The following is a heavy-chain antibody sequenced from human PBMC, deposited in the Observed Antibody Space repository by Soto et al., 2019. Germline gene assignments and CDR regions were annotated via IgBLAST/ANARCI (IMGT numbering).Heavy chain of an antibody. V-gene: IGHV5-51*01. CDR2: IYPGDSDT. J-gene: IGHJ3*02. Sequence: GESLKISCKGSGYSFSSHWLAWVRQMPGKGLEYMGIIYPGDSDTRYSPSFQGQVTISADKSISTAYLQWTSLKASDTAIYYCARARVATPRLEDPFDIWGQGTTVTVSS. CDR3: ARARVATPRLEDPFDI. D-gene: IGHD5-12*01. CDR1: GYSFSSHW.